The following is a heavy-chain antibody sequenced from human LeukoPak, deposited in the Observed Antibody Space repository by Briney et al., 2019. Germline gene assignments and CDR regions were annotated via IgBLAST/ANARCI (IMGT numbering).Heavy chain of an antibody. V-gene: IGHV3-23*01. D-gene: IGHD2-15*01. CDR2: MSGSDGST. CDR1: GFTFSSYA. J-gene: IGHJ5*02. Sequence: GTLRLSCAASGFTFSSYAMSWVRQAPEGRVGWVSAMSGSDGSTCYGASVKAWFTIPRANSKNTPYLQMNRLRAADTAVYSGAKSISGGSLLRPFDPWGQGTLVTVSS. CDR3: AKSISGGSLLRPFDP.